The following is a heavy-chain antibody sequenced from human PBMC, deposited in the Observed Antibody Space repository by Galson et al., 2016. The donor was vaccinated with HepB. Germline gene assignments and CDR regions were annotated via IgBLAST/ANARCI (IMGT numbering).Heavy chain of an antibody. CDR1: GFTLSNSA. D-gene: IGHD2-2*01. CDR2: MRDSGSST. CDR3: AGVPSGKRLDY. J-gene: IGHJ4*02. V-gene: IGHV3-23*01. Sequence: SLRLSCAASGFTLSNSAMSWVRQAPGKGLEWVSAMRDSGSSTYYADSVKGRFTISRDNSKNTLYLQMNSLRADDTAVYYCAGVPSGKRLDYWGQGTLVTVSS.